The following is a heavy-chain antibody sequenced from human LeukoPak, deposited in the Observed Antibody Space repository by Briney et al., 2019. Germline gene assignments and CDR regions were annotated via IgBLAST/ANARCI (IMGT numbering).Heavy chain of an antibody. CDR1: GYTFTYRY. V-gene: IGHV1-45*02. J-gene: IGHJ3*02. CDR2: ITPFNGNT. Sequence: SVKVSCKASGYTFTYRYLHWVRQAPGQALEWMGWITPFNGNTNYAQKFQDRVTITRDRSMSTAYMELSSLRSEDTAMYYCAAESPRRDGYKDAFGIWGQGTMVTVSS. CDR3: AAESPRRDGYKDAFGI. D-gene: IGHD5-24*01.